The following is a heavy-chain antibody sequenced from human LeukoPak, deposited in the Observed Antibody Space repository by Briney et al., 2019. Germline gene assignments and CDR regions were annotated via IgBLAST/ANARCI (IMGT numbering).Heavy chain of an antibody. CDR2: ISGSGGSI. D-gene: IGHD6-13*01. V-gene: IGHV3-23*01. CDR3: AKDQGIPAGGIFDY. CDR1: GYTYSSYS. J-gene: IGHJ4*02. Sequence: GGSLRLSCAASGYTYSSYSMSWVRQAPGKGLEWVSVISGSGGSIYYADSVKGRFTISRDNSKNTLYLQMNSLRAEDTAVYYCAKDQGIPAGGIFDYWGQGTLVTVSS.